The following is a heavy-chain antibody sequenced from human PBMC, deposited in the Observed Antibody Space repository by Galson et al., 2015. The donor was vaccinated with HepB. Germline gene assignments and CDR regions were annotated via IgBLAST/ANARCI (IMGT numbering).Heavy chain of an antibody. CDR2: ISSSSSTI. V-gene: IGHV3-48*01. D-gene: IGHD3-16*01. CDR1: EFTFSTYS. J-gene: IGHJ4*02. Sequence: SLRLSCAASEFTFSTYSMSWVRQAPGKGLEWVSYISSSSSTIYYADSVKGRFTISRDNAKNSLYLQMNSLRAEDTAMYYCARDLEFGAVPYYFDSWGQGTLVTVSS. CDR3: ARDLEFGAVPYYFDS.